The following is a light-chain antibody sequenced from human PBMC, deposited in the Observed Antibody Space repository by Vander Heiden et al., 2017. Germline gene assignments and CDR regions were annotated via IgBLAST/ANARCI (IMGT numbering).Light chain of an antibody. CDR3: QEWDSRTEV. Sequence: SYELTQPPSVSVSPGQTASITCSGDKLGEKYVCWYQQKPGQSPGWGIYEDRKRPSGIPERFSGSNSATTANLTIGGTQAMDECYYYSQEWDSRTEVFGTGTKVTVL. V-gene: IGLV3-1*01. J-gene: IGLJ1*01. CDR1: KLGEKY. CDR2: EDR.